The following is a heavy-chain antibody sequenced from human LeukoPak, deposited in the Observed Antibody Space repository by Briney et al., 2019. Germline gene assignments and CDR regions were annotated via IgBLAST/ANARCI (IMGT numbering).Heavy chain of an antibody. CDR2: IKLDGSEK. J-gene: IGHJ4*02. CDR3: ARNAPLDY. V-gene: IGHV3-7*01. Sequence: GGSLRLSCAASGFTFSNSWMSWVRQAPGKGLEWLAFIKLDGSEKYYVDSVKGRSTVSRDNAKESLYLQMNILRVKDTAVYYCARNAPLDYWGQGTLVTVSS. CDR1: GFTFSNSW. D-gene: IGHD2-2*01.